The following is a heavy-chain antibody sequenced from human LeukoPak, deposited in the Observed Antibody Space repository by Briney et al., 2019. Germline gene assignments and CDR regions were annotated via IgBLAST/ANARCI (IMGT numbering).Heavy chain of an antibody. CDR3: ARVRVEQWLEIYYFDY. D-gene: IGHD6-19*01. Sequence: GESLRLSCAASGFTVSSNYMSWVRQAPGKGLEWVSVIYSGGSTYYADSVKGRFTISRDNSKNTLYLQMNSLRAEDTAVYYCARVRVEQWLEIYYFDYWGQGTLVTVSS. J-gene: IGHJ4*02. V-gene: IGHV3-66*01. CDR1: GFTVSSNY. CDR2: IYSGGST.